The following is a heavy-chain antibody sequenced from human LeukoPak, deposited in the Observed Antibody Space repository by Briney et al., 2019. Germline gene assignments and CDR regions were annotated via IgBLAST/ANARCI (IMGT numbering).Heavy chain of an antibody. D-gene: IGHD6-19*01. CDR2: IESDGSST. Sequence: GGSLRLSCAASGFTFSRYWMPWVRQAPGKGLVWVSRIESDGSSTSYGDSVKGRFTISRDNAKNTLSLQMNSLRAEDTAVYYCARDPSAVAGPIDYWGQGTLVTVSS. V-gene: IGHV3-74*01. CDR1: GFTFSRYW. CDR3: ARDPSAVAGPIDY. J-gene: IGHJ4*02.